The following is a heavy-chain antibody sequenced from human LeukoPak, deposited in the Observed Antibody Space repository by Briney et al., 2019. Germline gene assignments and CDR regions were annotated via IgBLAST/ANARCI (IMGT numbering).Heavy chain of an antibody. J-gene: IGHJ3*02. CDR2: ISSSTSYI. Sequence: GGSLRLSCAASGFTFSSYSMNWVRQAPGKGLERVSSISSSTSYIYYADSVKGRFTISKDNAKNSLYLQMNSLRAEDTAVYYCARNRSPGGGYSYGYDAFDIWGQGTMVTVSS. CDR1: GFTFSSYS. D-gene: IGHD5-18*01. V-gene: IGHV3-21*01. CDR3: ARNRSPGGGYSYGYDAFDI.